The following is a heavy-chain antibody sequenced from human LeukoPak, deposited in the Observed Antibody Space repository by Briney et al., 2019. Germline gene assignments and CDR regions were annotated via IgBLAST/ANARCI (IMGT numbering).Heavy chain of an antibody. CDR2: IYYNGST. D-gene: IGHD3-10*01. J-gene: IGHJ5*02. Sequence: SETLSLXCTVSGGSISSGDYYWSWIRQPPGKGLEWIGYIYYNGSTYYNPSLKSRVTISVDTSKSQFSLKLSSVTAADTAVYYCARGTDGSGSSQESWGQGTLVTVSS. CDR3: ARGTDGSGSSQES. V-gene: IGHV4-30-4*08. CDR1: GGSISSGDYY.